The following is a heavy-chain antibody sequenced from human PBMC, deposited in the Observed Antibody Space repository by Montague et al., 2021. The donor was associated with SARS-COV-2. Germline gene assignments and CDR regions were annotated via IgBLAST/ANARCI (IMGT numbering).Heavy chain of an antibody. J-gene: IGHJ4*02. D-gene: IGHD6-19*01. CDR2: IYSGGST. V-gene: IGHV3-53*01. Sequence: SLRLSCAASGFTVSSNYMSWVRQAPGKGLEWVSVIYSGGSTYYADSVKGRFTISRDNFKNTLYLQMNSLRAEDTAVYYCASLGSGWENDYWGQGTLVTVSS. CDR1: GFTVSSNY. CDR3: ASLGSGWENDY.